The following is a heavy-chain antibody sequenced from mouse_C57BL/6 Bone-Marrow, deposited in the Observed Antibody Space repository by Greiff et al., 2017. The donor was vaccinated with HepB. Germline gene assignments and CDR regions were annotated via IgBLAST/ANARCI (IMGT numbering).Heavy chain of an antibody. V-gene: IGHV1-15*01. CDR2: IDPETGGT. CDR1: GYTFTDYE. D-gene: IGHD5-1-1*01. Sequence: VKLQESGAELVRPGASVTLSCKASGYTFTDYEMHWVKQTPVHGLEWIGAIDPETGGTAYNQKFKGKAILTADKSSSTAYMELRSLTSEDSAVYYCTRRESIPFYYAMDYWGQGTSVTVSS. CDR3: TRRESIPFYYAMDY. J-gene: IGHJ4*01.